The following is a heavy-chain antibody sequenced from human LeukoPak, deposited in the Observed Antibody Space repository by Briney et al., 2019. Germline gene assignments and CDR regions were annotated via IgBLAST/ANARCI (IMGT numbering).Heavy chain of an antibody. CDR1: GGSISSYY. CDR3: ASTQQWLASYY. Sequence: SETLSLTCTFSGGSISSYYWTWFRQPPGWGPEWIGSFYNSGSTSYNPSLGSRVTISLDTSKNLFSLKLTSVTAADTAVYYCASTQQWLASYYWGQGTLVTVSP. V-gene: IGHV4-59*08. J-gene: IGHJ4*02. CDR2: FYNSGST. D-gene: IGHD6-19*01.